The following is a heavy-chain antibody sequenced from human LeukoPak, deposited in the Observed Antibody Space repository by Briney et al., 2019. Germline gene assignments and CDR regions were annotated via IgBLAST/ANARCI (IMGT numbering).Heavy chain of an antibody. V-gene: IGHV4-61*01. CDR2: IYYSGST. CDR3: ARVDSGSYRFDY. Sequence: PSETLSLTCTVPSGSVSSGSYYWSWIRQPPGKGLDGIGYIYYSGSTNYNPSLKSRVTISVDTSKNQFSLKLSSVTAADTAVYYCARVDSGSYRFDYWGQGTLVTVSS. J-gene: IGHJ4*02. CDR1: SGSVSSGSYY. D-gene: IGHD3-10*01.